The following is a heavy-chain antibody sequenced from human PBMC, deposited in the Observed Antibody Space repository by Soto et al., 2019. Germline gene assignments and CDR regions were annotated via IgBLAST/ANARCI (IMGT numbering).Heavy chain of an antibody. J-gene: IGHJ4*02. V-gene: IGHV2-5*01. CDR3: AHRRPTVITPIDY. CDR2: VNWNDNK. D-gene: IGHD4-17*01. Sequence: QITLKESGPTLVEPTQTLTLTCTFPVFSLSTSGVGVGWIRQPPGQALEWLAFVNWNDNKRYSPSLNSRLTITKDTSKNQVVLTMTNMYSVDTGTYYCAHRRPTVITPIDYWGQGTLVTVSS. CDR1: VFSLSTSGVG.